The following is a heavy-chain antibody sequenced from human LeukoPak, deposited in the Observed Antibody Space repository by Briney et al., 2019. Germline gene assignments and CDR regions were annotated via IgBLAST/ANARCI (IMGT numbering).Heavy chain of an antibody. V-gene: IGHV3-66*02. Sequence: GGSLRLSCAASGSTVSSNYMSWVRQAPGKGLEWVSVIYSGGSTYYADSVKGRFTISRDNSKNTLYLQMNSLRAEDTAVYYCARDLRAYSYGYDWYFDLWGRGTLVTVSS. CDR1: GSTVSSNY. D-gene: IGHD5-18*01. CDR3: ARDLRAYSYGYDWYFDL. J-gene: IGHJ2*01. CDR2: IYSGGST.